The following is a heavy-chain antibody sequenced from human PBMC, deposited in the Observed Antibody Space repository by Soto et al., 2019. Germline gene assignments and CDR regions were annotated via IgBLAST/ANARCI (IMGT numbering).Heavy chain of an antibody. CDR2: IIPILGIA. J-gene: IGHJ5*02. D-gene: IGHD3-10*01. CDR3: ARDRGGDLNWFDP. Sequence: SVKVSCKASGGTFSSYTISWVRRAPGQGLEWMGRIIPILGIANYAQKFQGRVTITADKSTSTAYMELSSLRSEDTAVYYCARDRGGDLNWFDPWGQGTLVTVSS. CDR1: GGTFSSYT. V-gene: IGHV1-69*04.